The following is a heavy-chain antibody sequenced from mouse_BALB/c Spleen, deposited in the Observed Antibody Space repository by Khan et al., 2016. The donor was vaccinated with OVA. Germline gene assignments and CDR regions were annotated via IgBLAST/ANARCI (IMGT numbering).Heavy chain of an antibody. CDR1: GYTFTSYW. V-gene: IGHV1-7*01. CDR3: ARRGLYGIFAY. J-gene: IGHJ3*01. CDR2: INPSTGYT. D-gene: IGHD2-1*01. Sequence: QVQLQQSGAELAKPGASVKMSCKASGYTFTSYWMHWVKQRPGQGLEWIGYINPSTGYTEYNQKFRDKATLTTDKSSSTAYMQLSSLTSEDSAVYYRARRGLYGIFAYGGQGTLVTVSA.